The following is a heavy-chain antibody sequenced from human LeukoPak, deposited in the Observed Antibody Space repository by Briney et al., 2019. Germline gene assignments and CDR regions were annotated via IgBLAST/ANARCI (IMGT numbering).Heavy chain of an antibody. CDR3: ARNPAGIGDY. D-gene: IGHD1-26*01. CDR2: ISSGSRII. V-gene: IGHV3-48*02. CDR1: GFTFSTYN. J-gene: IGHJ4*02. Sequence: GGSLILSCAASGFTFSTYNMNWVRQAPGKGLEWVSFISSGSRIIYYADSVKGRFTVSRDNAKNSLYLQMSSLRDEDTAVYYCARNPAGIGDYWGQGTLVTVSS.